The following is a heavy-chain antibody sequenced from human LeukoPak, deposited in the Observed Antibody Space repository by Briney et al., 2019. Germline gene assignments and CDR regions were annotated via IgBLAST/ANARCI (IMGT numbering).Heavy chain of an antibody. J-gene: IGHJ3*02. CDR3: AVLTGGIAAVDDAFDI. CDR1: GFTFSSYG. CDR2: ISYDGSNK. V-gene: IGHV3-30*03. D-gene: IGHD6-13*01. Sequence: PGGSLRLSCAASGFTFSSYGMHWVRQAPGKGLEWVAVISYDGSNKYYADSVKGRFTISRDNSKNTLYLQMNSLRAEDTAVYYCAVLTGGIAAVDDAFDIWGQGTMVTVSS.